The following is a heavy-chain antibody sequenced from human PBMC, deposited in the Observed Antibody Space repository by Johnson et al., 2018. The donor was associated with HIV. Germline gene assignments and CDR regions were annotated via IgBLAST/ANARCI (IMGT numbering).Heavy chain of an antibody. CDR3: ATRDPTYRPGVFDI. Sequence: QVQLVESGGGVVQPGRSLRLSCAASGFTFSSYGMHWVRQAPGKGLEWVAVISYDGSNKYYADSVKGRFTISRDNSKNTLYLQMNSLRAEDTALYDCATRDPTYRPGVFDIWGQGTMVTVSS. V-gene: IGHV3-30*19. J-gene: IGHJ3*02. D-gene: IGHD2-2*02. CDR2: ISYDGSNK. CDR1: GFTFSSYG.